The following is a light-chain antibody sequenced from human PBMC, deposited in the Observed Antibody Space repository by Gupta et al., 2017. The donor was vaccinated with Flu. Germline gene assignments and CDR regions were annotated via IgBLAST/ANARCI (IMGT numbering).Light chain of an antibody. Sequence: EGVVTQSAATLSMSPGERATLSCRASQSIRSSLAWYQQKLGQAPRLLIYDASTRATGIPARFSGSGSGTEFTLTISSLQSEDFAVYYCQQYNNWPSGTFGQGTKVEIK. J-gene: IGKJ1*01. CDR2: DAS. CDR1: QSIRSS. CDR3: QQYNNWPSGT. V-gene: IGKV3-15*01.